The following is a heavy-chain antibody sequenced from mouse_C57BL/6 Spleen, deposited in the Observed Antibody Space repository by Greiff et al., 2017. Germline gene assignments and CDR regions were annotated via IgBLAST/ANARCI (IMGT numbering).Heavy chain of an antibody. D-gene: IGHD1-1*01. V-gene: IGHV1-52*01. CDR3: ARGTYYGSSPYAMDY. CDR1: GYTFTSYW. J-gene: IGHJ4*01. Sequence: QVQLQQPGAELVRPGSSVKLSCKASGYTFTSYWMHWVKQRPIQGLEWIGNIDPSDSETHYNQKFKDKATLTVDKSSSTAYIQLSSLTSEDSAVYYCARGTYYGSSPYAMDYWGQGTSVTVSS. CDR2: IDPSDSET.